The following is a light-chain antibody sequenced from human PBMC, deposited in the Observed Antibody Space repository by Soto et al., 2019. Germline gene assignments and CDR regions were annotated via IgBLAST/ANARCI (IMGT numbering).Light chain of an antibody. V-gene: IGKV1-5*01. J-gene: IGKJ1*01. CDR3: QHSDA. Sequence: IQMTQSPSTLSASVGDTVIITCLASQGVSKWVAWYQQKPGKAPKFLISDASTLESGVPARFIGSGGGTEFSLTISDLQPDDFATYYCQHSDAFGQGTKV. CDR1: QGVSKW. CDR2: DAS.